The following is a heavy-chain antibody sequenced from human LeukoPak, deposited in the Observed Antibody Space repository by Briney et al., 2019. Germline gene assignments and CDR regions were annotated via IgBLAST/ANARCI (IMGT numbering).Heavy chain of an antibody. CDR3: AKDDLLGYSYGYDPYYFDY. CDR1: GFTVSSNY. D-gene: IGHD5-18*01. J-gene: IGHJ4*02. Sequence: GGSLRLSCAASGFTVSSNYMSWVRQAPGKGLEWVSIIYSGSSTYYADSVKGRFTISRDNSKNTLYLQMNSLRAEDTAVYYCAKDDLLGYSYGYDPYYFDYWGQGTLVTVSS. CDR2: IYSGSST. V-gene: IGHV3-66*01.